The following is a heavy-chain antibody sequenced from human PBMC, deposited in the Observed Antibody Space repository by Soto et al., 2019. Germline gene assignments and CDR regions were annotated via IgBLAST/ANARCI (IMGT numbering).Heavy chain of an antibody. V-gene: IGHV1-46*01. CDR1: GYTLSSNY. CDR2: INPTSDYT. J-gene: IGHJ3*01. Sequence: QVQLVQSGAEVKQPGAAVKISCKASGYTLSSNYLHWVRQAPGQGLEWMGMINPTSDYTSFAQSFTGSVFLTKDASTSTVYMELTSLRLDDTAVYFYARGGPPINALDLWGQGTMVAVSS. CDR3: ARGGPPINALDL.